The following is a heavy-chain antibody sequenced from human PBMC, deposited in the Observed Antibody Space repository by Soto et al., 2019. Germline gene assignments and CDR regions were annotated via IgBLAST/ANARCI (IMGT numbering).Heavy chain of an antibody. V-gene: IGHV4-30-4*01. CDR1: GGSISSGDYY. Sequence: PSETLSLTCTVSGGSISSGDYYWSWIRQPPGKGLEWIGYIYYSGSTYYNPSLKSRVTISVDTSKNQFSLKLSSVTAADTAVYYCARGLRYFDWVDAFDIWGQGTMVTV. CDR2: IYYSGST. CDR3: ARGLRYFDWVDAFDI. D-gene: IGHD3-9*01. J-gene: IGHJ3*02.